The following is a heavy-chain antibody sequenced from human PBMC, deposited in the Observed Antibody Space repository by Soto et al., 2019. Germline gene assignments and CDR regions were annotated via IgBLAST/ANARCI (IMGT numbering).Heavy chain of an antibody. Sequence: QITLKESGPTLVKPTQTLTLTCTFSGFSLSSTRMAVGWIRQPPGKALEWLALIYWPDDKRYSPFLKSRLTITKDTSKNQVVLTMSNMDPVDTARYYCSHIVVAGLGYYFDYWGQGTLVTVSS. CDR3: SHIVVAGLGYYFDY. CDR1: GFSLSSTRMA. J-gene: IGHJ4*02. D-gene: IGHD6-19*01. CDR2: IYWPDDK. V-gene: IGHV2-5*01.